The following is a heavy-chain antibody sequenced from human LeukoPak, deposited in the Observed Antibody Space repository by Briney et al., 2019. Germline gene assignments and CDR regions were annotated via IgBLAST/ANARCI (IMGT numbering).Heavy chain of an antibody. J-gene: IGHJ4*02. CDR2: ISSSSSYI. V-gene: IGHV3-21*01. CDR3: ARDFTQWELLGGHFDY. D-gene: IGHD1-26*01. CDR1: GFTFSSYA. Sequence: GGSLRLSCAASGFTFSSYAISGFRQAPGKGLNGSPSISSSSSYIYYADSVKGRFTISRDNAKNSLYLQMNSLRAEDTAVYYCARDFTQWELLGGHFDYWGQGTLVTVSS.